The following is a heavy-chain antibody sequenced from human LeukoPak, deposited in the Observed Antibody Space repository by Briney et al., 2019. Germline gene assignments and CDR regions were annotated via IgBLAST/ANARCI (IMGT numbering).Heavy chain of an antibody. D-gene: IGHD3-10*02. Sequence: GGSLRLSCAASKFTFSEYGMNWVRQAPGKGLEWVSAISGSGGSTYYADSVKGRFTISRDNAKNSLYLQMNSLRAEDTAVYYCAELGITMIGGVWGKGTTVTISS. J-gene: IGHJ6*04. CDR2: ISGSGGST. V-gene: IGHV3-23*01. CDR3: AELGITMIGGV. CDR1: KFTFSEYG.